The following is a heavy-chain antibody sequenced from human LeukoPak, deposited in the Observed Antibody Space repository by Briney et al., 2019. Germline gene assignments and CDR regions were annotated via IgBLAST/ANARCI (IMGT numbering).Heavy chain of an antibody. Sequence: PSETLSLTCTVSDGSMTNYHWTWIRQPPGKAPEYIGYIYNIETTNYNPSLKSRVTVSVDMSKKQFSLRLNSVTAADTAVYYCARGSDGYRFDPWGQGILVTVSS. V-gene: IGHV4-59*01. D-gene: IGHD5-18*01. J-gene: IGHJ5*02. CDR3: ARGSDGYRFDP. CDR2: IYNIETT. CDR1: DGSMTNYH.